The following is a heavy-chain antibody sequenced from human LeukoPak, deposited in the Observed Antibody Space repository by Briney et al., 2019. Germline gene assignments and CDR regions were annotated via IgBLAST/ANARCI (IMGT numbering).Heavy chain of an antibody. V-gene: IGHV1-69*06. CDR2: IIPIFGTA. CDR3: ARADNWNYGGDWFDP. J-gene: IGHJ5*02. Sequence: SVKVSCKASGGTFSSYAISWVRQAPGRRLEWMGRIIPIFGTANYAQKFQGRVTITADKSTSTAYMELSSLRSEDTAVYYCARADNWNYGGDWFDPWGQGTLVTVSS. D-gene: IGHD1-7*01. CDR1: GGTFSSYA.